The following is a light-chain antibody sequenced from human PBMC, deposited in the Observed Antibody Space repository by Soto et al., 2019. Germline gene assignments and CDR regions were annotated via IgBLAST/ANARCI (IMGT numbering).Light chain of an antibody. Sequence: QSALTQPASVSGSPGQSITISCTGTSSDVGGYNYVSWYQQHPGKAPKLMIYEVSNRPSGVSNRFSGSKSGNTASLTISGLQAEDEADYYCSSYTSSSXLVXXGGTKLTVL. CDR3: SSYTSSSXLV. V-gene: IGLV2-14*01. J-gene: IGLJ3*02. CDR2: EVS. CDR1: SSDVGGYNY.